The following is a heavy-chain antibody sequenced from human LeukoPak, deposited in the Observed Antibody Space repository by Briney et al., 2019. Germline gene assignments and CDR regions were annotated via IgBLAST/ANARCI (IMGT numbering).Heavy chain of an antibody. CDR2: FSYNGINK. CDR3: ARDGAEWELAYYFDY. J-gene: IGHJ4*02. Sequence: PGGSLRLSCAASGFTFSRFGMHWVRQAPGKGLEWVAVFSYNGINKDYAGSVKGRFTISRDNSKNTLSLQMDSLRAEDTAVYYCARDGAEWELAYYFDYWGQGTLVTVSS. V-gene: IGHV3-33*05. CDR1: GFTFSRFG. D-gene: IGHD1-26*01.